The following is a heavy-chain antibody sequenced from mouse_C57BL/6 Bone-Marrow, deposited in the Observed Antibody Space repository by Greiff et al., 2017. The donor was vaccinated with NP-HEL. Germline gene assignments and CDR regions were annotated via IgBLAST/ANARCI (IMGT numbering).Heavy chain of an antibody. V-gene: IGHV1-63*01. CDR2: IYPGGGYT. Sequence: QVQLQQSGAELVRPGTSVKMSCKASGYTFTNYWIGWAKQRPGHGLEWIGDIYPGGGYTNYNEKFKGKATLTADKSSSTAYMQFSSLTSEDSAIYYCARREDDGYYVYFDYWGQGTTLTVSS. J-gene: IGHJ2*01. CDR1: GYTFTNYW. CDR3: ARREDDGYYVYFDY. D-gene: IGHD2-3*01.